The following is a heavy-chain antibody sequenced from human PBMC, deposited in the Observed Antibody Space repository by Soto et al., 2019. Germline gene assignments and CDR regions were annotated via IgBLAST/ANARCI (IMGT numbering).Heavy chain of an antibody. V-gene: IGHV1-69*01. CDR1: GGTFSGYV. CDR2: FVPLFGTT. Sequence: QLVQSGSEVKKPGSSVKVSCQASGGTFSGYVVTWVRQAPGQGLEWMGEFVPLFGTTNYAQRFSGRITMTAEESTSTAYMELRTLKSDDTDVCYCATLGLGVSSPPYFDNWGQGTLVTVSS. CDR3: ATLGLGVSSPPYFDN. D-gene: IGHD3-16*01. J-gene: IGHJ4*02.